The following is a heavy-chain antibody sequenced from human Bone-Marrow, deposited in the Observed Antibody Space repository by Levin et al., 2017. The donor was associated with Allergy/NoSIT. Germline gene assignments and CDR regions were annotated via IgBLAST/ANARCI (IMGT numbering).Heavy chain of an antibody. Sequence: SETLSLTCTVSDGSISTGGYFWSWIRQRPGKGLEWIGFIYYTGSSYYNPSLKSRVAISVDTSKNQFSLRPTSVTAADTAVYYCARATFRVLDGVDVWGQGTTVTVSS. J-gene: IGHJ6*02. D-gene: IGHD3-3*01. CDR2: IYYTGSS. CDR3: ARATFRVLDGVDV. V-gene: IGHV4-31*03. CDR1: DGSISTGGYF.